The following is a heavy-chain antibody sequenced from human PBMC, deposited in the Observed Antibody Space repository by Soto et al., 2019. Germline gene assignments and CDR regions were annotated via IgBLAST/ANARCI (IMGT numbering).Heavy chain of an antibody. Sequence: GSLRLSCAASGFTVSSNYMSWIRQPPGKGLEWVGNIHHSGSTYYNPSLKSRVTISIDTSKNQFSLKLISVTAADTAVYYCARAGDTMVRGVIIMNYYGMDVWGQGTTVTVSS. V-gene: IGHV4-38-2*01. CDR2: IHHSGST. J-gene: IGHJ6*02. CDR3: ARAGDTMVRGVIIMNYYGMDV. D-gene: IGHD3-10*01. CDR1: GFTVSSNY.